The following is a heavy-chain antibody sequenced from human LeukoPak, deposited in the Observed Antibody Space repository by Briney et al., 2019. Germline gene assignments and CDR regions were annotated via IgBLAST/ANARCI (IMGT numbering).Heavy chain of an antibody. CDR1: GGSFSGYY. V-gene: IGHV4-34*01. J-gene: IGHJ5*02. Sequence: PSETLSLTCAVYGGSFSGYYWSWIRQPPGKGLEWIGEINQSGSTNYNPSLKGRVTIAVDTSKNQFSLQLSSVPAADTAVYYCARVNPFYVWFDPWGQGTLVTVSS. CDR2: INQSGST. D-gene: IGHD3-16*01. CDR3: ARVNPFYVWFDP.